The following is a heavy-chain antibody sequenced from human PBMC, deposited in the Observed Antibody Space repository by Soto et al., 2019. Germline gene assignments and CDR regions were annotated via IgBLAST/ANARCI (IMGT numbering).Heavy chain of an antibody. V-gene: IGHV3-30*18. Sequence: VQLLESGGGLIQPGGSLRLSCAASGFTFSYGIHWLRQAPRKGLEWVAYISYDSSNKFYGDSVKGRFTMSRDNSKNTQCMQMNSLRAEDTAVYFCAKLVIGYCSGKTCDDYWGQGTLVAVAS. CDR2: ISYDSSNK. CDR1: GFTFSYG. J-gene: IGHJ4*02. D-gene: IGHD2-15*01. CDR3: AKLVIGYCSGKTCDDY.